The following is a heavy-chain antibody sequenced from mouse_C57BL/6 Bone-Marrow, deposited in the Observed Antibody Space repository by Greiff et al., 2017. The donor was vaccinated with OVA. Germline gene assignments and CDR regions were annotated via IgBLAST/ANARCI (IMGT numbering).Heavy chain of an antibody. Sequence: EVKLVESGGGLVQPGGSMKLSCAASGFTFSDAWMDWVRQSPEKGLEWVAEIRNKANNHATYYAESVKGRFTISRDDSKSSVYLQMNSLRAEDTGIYYCTRQGTTVVATTDFDVWGTGTTVTVSS. CDR1: GFTFSDAW. V-gene: IGHV6-6*01. CDR2: IRNKANNHAT. J-gene: IGHJ1*03. D-gene: IGHD1-1*01. CDR3: TRQGTTVVATTDFDV.